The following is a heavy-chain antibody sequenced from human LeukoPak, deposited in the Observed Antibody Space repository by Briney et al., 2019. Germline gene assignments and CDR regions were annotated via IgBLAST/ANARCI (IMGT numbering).Heavy chain of an antibody. CDR3: VRGGTYCDSTCKGADY. CDR2: MRRDGNEI. J-gene: IGHJ4*02. Sequence: GGSLRLSCSASGFTFSTYWMSWVRQAPGKGLEWVANMRRDGNEIYYLDSVRGRFTISRDNAKNSLYLQMNSLRAEDTAVYYCVRGGTYCDSTCKGADYWGQGTLVAVSA. CDR1: GFTFSTYW. V-gene: IGHV3-7*01. D-gene: IGHD2/OR15-2a*01.